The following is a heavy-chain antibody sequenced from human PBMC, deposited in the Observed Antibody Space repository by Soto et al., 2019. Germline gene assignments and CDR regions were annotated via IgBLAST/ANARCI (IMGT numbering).Heavy chain of an antibody. J-gene: IGHJ4*02. V-gene: IGHV1-69*01. D-gene: IGHD3-22*01. CDR1: GGSFSSYA. CDR3: ASGYYDSSGYSIDY. Sequence: QVQLVQSGAEVRKPGSSVKVSCQSFGGSFSSYAFSWVRQAPGQGLEWMGGLIVILGTTNYAQKFKGRVTFTADESTSTAYMEVISLESEDTAIYYCASGYYDSSGYSIDYWGQGTQVTVSS. CDR2: LIVILGTT.